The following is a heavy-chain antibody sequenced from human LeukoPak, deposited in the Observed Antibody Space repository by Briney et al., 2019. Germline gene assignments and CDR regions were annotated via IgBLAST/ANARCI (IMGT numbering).Heavy chain of an antibody. CDR1: GFTFSSYG. CDR3: AKDRYSSGQYYFDY. CDR2: IWYGGSNK. J-gene: IGHJ4*02. V-gene: IGHV3-30*18. D-gene: IGHD6-19*01. Sequence: PGRSLRLSCAASGFTFSSYGMHWVRQAPGKGLEWVAVIWYGGSNKYYADSVKGRFTISRDNSKNTLYLQMNSLRAEDTAVYYCAKDRYSSGQYYFDYWGQGTLVTVSS.